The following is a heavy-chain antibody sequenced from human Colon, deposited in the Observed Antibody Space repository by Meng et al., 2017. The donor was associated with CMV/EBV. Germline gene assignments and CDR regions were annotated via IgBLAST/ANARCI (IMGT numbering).Heavy chain of an antibody. CDR2: FYSGGTS. CDR1: GGSINANTYY. J-gene: IGHJ4*02. V-gene: IGHV4-39*01. D-gene: IGHD3-3*01. Sequence: SETLSLTCTVSGGSINANTYYWAWIRQSPGKGLEWIGTFYSGGTSSFKPSLKSRVTISADTSKNQFSLRLSSVTAADTAVYYCARLDYDFWSGFYWGQGTLVTVSS. CDR3: ARLDYDFWSGFY.